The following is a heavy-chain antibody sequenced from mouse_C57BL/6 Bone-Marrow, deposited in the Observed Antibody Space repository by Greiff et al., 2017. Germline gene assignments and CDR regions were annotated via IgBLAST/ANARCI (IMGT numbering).Heavy chain of an antibody. D-gene: IGHD1-1*01. CDR1: GFNIKDDY. CDR3: TGGYYGSYWYFDV. CDR2: IDPKNGGT. Sequence: VQLQQSGAELVRPGASVKLSCTASGFNIKDDYMHWVKQRPEQGLEWIGWIDPKNGGTEYASKFQCKATITADTSSNTAYLQLSSLTSEDTAVYDCTGGYYGSYWYFDVWGTGTTVTVSS. V-gene: IGHV14-4*01. J-gene: IGHJ1*03.